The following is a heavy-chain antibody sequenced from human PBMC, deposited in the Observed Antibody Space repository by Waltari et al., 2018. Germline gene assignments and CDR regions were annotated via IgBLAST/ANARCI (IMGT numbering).Heavy chain of an antibody. J-gene: IGHJ4*02. V-gene: IGHV1-69*04. Sequence: QVQLVQSGAEVKKPGSSVKVSCKAPGGTLSQYAITWVRQAPGQGLEWMGRIIPMLGLGNYAQKFQGRVTITADDSTRTAYMELRGLTSDDTAVYYCARGDGNNHGYGSYWGQGTLVTVSS. CDR2: IIPMLGLG. D-gene: IGHD5-18*01. CDR3: ARGDGNNHGYGSY. CDR1: GGTLSQYA.